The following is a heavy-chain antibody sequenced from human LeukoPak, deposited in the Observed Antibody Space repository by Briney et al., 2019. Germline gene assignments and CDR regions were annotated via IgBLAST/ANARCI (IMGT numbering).Heavy chain of an antibody. CDR3: AKDAPIVVVPAATGIDAFDI. J-gene: IGHJ3*02. Sequence: GGSLRFSCAASGFTFSSYGMHWVRQAPGKGLEWVAFIRYDGSNKYYADSVKGRFTISGDNSKNTLYLQMNSLRAEDTAVYYCAKDAPIVVVPAATGIDAFDIWGQGTMVTVSS. CDR1: GFTFSSYG. CDR2: IRYDGSNK. V-gene: IGHV3-30*02. D-gene: IGHD2-2*01.